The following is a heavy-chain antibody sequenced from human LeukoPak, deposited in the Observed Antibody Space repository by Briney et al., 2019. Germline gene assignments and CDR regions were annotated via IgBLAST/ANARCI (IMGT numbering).Heavy chain of an antibody. Sequence: GGSLRLSCAASGFTFTTSWMHCVRQAPGQGLEWLANIKQDGSATTYVDSVNGQFTISRDNAKNSLYLQMDSLRVENTAIYYWASLKEKSWGQGTLVTVSP. CDR2: IKQDGSAT. CDR3: ASLKEKS. J-gene: IGHJ5*02. V-gene: IGHV3-7*01. CDR1: GFTFTTSW.